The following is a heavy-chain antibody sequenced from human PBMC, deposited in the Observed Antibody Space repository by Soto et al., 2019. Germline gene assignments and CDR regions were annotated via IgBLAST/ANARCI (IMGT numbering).Heavy chain of an antibody. CDR1: GFTFSDYA. V-gene: IGHV3-23*01. Sequence: GGSLRLSCAASGFTFSDYAMSWVRQAPGKGLQWVSGISSNGVSTHYADSVKGRFTISRDNSKNTLFLQMNSLRAEDTAVYYCAKITVRQWLLSRYFDYWGQGSPVTVSS. D-gene: IGHD3-3*01. J-gene: IGHJ4*02. CDR2: ISSNGVST. CDR3: AKITVRQWLLSRYFDY.